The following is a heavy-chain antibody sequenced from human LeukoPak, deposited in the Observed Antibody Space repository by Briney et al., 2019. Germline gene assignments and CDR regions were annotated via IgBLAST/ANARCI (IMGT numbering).Heavy chain of an antibody. D-gene: IGHD2-2*02. CDR1: GFTFSSYW. CDR2: INSDGSST. J-gene: IGHJ6*03. V-gene: IGHV3-74*01. Sequence: SGGSLRLSCAASGFTFSSYWMHWVRQAPGKGLVWVSRINSDGSSTSYADSVKGRFTISRDNAKNTLYLQMNSLRAEDTAVYYCARDIGDCSSLSCYNHYYYMDVWGKGTTVTVSS. CDR3: ARDIGDCSSLSCYNHYYYMDV.